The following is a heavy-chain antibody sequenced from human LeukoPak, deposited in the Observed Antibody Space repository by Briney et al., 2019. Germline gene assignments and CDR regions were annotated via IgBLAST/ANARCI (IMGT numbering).Heavy chain of an antibody. CDR2: ISYDGSNK. CDR3: ARGIVVVPAAMQGYFDY. D-gene: IGHD2-2*01. Sequence: GRSLRLSCAASGFTFSSYAMHWVRQAPGKGLEWVAVISYDGSNKYYADSVKGRFTISRDNSKNTLYLQMSSLRAEDTAVYYCARGIVVVPAAMQGYFDYWGQGTLVTVSS. V-gene: IGHV3-30-3*01. CDR1: GFTFSSYA. J-gene: IGHJ4*02.